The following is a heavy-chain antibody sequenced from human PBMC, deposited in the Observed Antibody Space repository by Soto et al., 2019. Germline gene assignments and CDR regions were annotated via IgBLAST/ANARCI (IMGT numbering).Heavy chain of an antibody. CDR3: ASLVVVPAAYYYGMDV. CDR1: GGSFSGYY. J-gene: IGHJ6*02. CDR2: INHSGST. Sequence: QVQLQQWGAGLLKPSETLSLTCAVYGGSFSGYYWSWIRQPPGKGLEWIGEINHSGSTNSNPSLKSRVTISVDTSKNQFSLKLSSVTAADTAVYYCASLVVVPAAYYYGMDVWGQGTTVTVSS. V-gene: IGHV4-34*01. D-gene: IGHD2-2*01.